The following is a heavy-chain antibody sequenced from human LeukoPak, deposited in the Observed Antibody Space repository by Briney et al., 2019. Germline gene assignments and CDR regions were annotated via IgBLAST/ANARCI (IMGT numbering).Heavy chain of an antibody. D-gene: IGHD2-2*01. CDR1: GFTFSSYG. J-gene: IGHJ4*02. CDR2: IWYDGNNK. V-gene: IGHV3-33*06. Sequence: GGSLRLSCAASGFTFSSYGMHWVRQAPGKGLEWVAIIWYDGNNKYHADSVRGRFTISRDNSKNTLYLQMNSLRAEDTAVYYCAKDTKRYCTSTRCSITDHWGQGTLVTVSS. CDR3: AKDTKRYCTSTRCSITDH.